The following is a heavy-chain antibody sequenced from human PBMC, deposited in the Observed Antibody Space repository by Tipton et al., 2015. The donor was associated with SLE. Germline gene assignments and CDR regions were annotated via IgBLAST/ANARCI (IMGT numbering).Heavy chain of an antibody. CDR1: GGSFSGYF. V-gene: IGHV4-31*03. D-gene: IGHD3-22*01. J-gene: IGHJ4*02. CDR3: ARLAVSGYFDY. Sequence: LRLSCTVYGGSFSGYFWTWIRQHPGQGLEWIGFIYSTGSTYYDPSLKSRATISVDTSNSQFSLRLSSVTAADTAVYYCARLAVSGYFDYWGQGSLVTVSS. CDR2: IYSTGST.